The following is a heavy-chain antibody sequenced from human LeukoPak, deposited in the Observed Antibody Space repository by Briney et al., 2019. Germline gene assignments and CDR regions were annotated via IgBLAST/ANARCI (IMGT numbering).Heavy chain of an antibody. Sequence: ASVKVSCKASGYTFTSYDINWVRQAPGQGLEWMGWINPNSGGTNYAQKFQGRVTMTRDTSISTAYMELSRLRSDDTAVYYCARGTDYGGYVPKYYFDYWGQGTLVTVSS. CDR2: INPNSGGT. CDR3: ARGTDYGGYVPKYYFDY. J-gene: IGHJ4*02. CDR1: GYTFTSYD. D-gene: IGHD4-17*01. V-gene: IGHV1-2*02.